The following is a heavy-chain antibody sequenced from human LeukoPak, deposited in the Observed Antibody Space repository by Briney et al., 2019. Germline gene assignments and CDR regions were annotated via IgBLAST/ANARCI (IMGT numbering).Heavy chain of an antibody. CDR2: ITHSGST. D-gene: IGHD6-13*01. J-gene: IGHJ5*02. CDR1: GESFNNYY. CDR3: ARGRRRSSIHRDKNWFDP. Sequence: SETLSLTCAVYGESFNNYYWNWIRQPPGKGLEWIGEITHSGSTNYNPSLKSRVTISIDTSKNQFSLNMNSLTAADTAVYYCARGRRRSSIHRDKNWFDPWGQGTLVTVSS. V-gene: IGHV4-34*01.